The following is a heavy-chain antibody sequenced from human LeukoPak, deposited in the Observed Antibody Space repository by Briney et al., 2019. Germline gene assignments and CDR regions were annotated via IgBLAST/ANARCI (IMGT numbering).Heavy chain of an antibody. V-gene: IGHV4-31*03. CDR2: IYDSGST. D-gene: IGHD3-22*01. CDR3: ARRSYYDSSGYFNY. Sequence: SETLSLTCTVSGGSISSGCYYWSWIRQHPGQGLEWIGYIYDSGSTYYNLSLKSRVTISVDTSKNQFSLRLRSVSAAYTAVYYCARRSYYDSSGYFNYWGQGTLVTVSS. CDR1: GGSISSGCYY. J-gene: IGHJ4*02.